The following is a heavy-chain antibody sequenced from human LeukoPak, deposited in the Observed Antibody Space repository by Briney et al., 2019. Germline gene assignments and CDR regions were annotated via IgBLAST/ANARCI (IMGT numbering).Heavy chain of an antibody. CDR1: GFTFSSYS. CDR3: ARDRVVRGVRTLDY. D-gene: IGHD3-10*01. Sequence: PGGSLRLSCAASGFTFSSYSMNWVRQAPGKGLEWVSSISTSSIYIYYADSVKGRFTISRDNAKNSLYLQMNSLRAEDTAVYYCARDRVVRGVRTLDYWGQGTLVTVSS. V-gene: IGHV3-21*04. J-gene: IGHJ4*02. CDR2: ISTSSIYI.